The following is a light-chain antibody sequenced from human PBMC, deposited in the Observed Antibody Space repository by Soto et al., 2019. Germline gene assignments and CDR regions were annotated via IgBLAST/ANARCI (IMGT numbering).Light chain of an antibody. V-gene: IGKV3-20*01. CDR1: QSVVTSY. CDR2: GAL. J-gene: IGKJ1*01. CDR3: QYYDESMWT. Sequence: EVVLTQSPGTLSLSPGEGATLSCRASQSVVTSYLAWYQQRDGQSPRLLTYGALYRAPGIPDRFSGSGSGTDFTLSISRLDPEDFAVYYCQYYDESMWTFGQGTKVDIK.